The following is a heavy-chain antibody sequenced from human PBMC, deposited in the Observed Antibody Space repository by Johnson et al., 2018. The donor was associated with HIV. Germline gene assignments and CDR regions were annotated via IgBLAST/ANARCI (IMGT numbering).Heavy chain of an antibody. Sequence: ISRDNSKNTLYLQMNSLRAEDTAVYYCARGYTIGAFESWGQGTMVTVSS. V-gene: IGHV3-66*01. J-gene: IGHJ3*02. CDR3: ARGYTIGAFES. D-gene: IGHD3-3*01.